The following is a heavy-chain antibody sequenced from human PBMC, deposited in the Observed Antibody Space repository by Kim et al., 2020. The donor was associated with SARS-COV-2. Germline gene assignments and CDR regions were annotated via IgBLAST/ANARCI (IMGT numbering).Heavy chain of an antibody. V-gene: IGHV3-23*01. CDR2: ISGSGGST. J-gene: IGHJ5*02. CDR1: GFTFSSYA. Sequence: GGSLRLSCAASGFTFSSYAMSWVRQAPGKGLEWVSAISGSGGSTYYADSVKGRFTISRDNSKNTLYLQMNSLRAEDTAVYYCAKAYRGSSWSLPWFDPWGQGTLVTVSS. D-gene: IGHD6-13*01. CDR3: AKAYRGSSWSLPWFDP.